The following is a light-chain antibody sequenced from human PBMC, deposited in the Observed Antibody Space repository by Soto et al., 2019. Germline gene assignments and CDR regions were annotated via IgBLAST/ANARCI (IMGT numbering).Light chain of an antibody. CDR1: QSVSNNY. CDR3: QHYGDSSGK. J-gene: IGKJ1*01. CDR2: GAY. V-gene: IGKV3-20*01. Sequence: EIVLTRSPGTLWLAPCEKATLSFSAIQSVSNNYLAWYQKKTGQDPRLLIYGAYNRATGITDRLSGSGSGTDLTLTISSLEPEDFAVYYCQHYGDSSGKFGQGTKV.